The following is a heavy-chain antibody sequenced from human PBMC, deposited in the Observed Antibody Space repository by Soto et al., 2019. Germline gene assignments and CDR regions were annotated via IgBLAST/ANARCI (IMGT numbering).Heavy chain of an antibody. V-gene: IGHV4-34*01. J-gene: IGHJ4*02. D-gene: IGHD4-17*01. CDR3: ARGRGTTVTNEPFDY. Sequence: SETLSLTCAVYGGSFSGYYWSWIRQPPGKGLEWIGEINHSGSTNYNPSLKSRVTISVDTSKNQFSLKLSSVTAADTAVYYCARGRGTTVTNEPFDYWGQGTLVTVSS. CDR2: INHSGST. CDR1: GGSFSGYY.